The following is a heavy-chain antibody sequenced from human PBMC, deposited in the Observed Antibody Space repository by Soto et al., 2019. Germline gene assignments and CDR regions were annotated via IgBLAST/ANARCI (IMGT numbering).Heavy chain of an antibody. CDR2: ISYDGSNE. J-gene: IGHJ4*02. CDR1: DFIFSNYG. D-gene: IGHD1-26*01. V-gene: IGHV3-30*18. Sequence: QVQLVESGGGVVQPGRSLRLSCAASDFIFSNYGMHWVRQAPGKGLEWVAVISYDGSNEYYSDSVKGRFTISRDNSKNTLFLQMTGLRAEDTAVYYCAKGSYSGIYSDFDYWGQGTLVTVSS. CDR3: AKGSYSGIYSDFDY.